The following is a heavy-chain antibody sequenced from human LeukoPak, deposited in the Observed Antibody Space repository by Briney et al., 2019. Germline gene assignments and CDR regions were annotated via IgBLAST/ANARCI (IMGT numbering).Heavy chain of an antibody. Sequence: GRSLRLSCAAPGFTFSTYAMHWVRQAPGKGLEWVAVISYDGKDKFYADSVKGRLDISRDNFKKTLFLQMNSLKAEDTAVYSCAKDWGVAASATYYFDYWGQGSLVTVSS. CDR2: ISYDGKDK. CDR1: GFTFSTYA. V-gene: IGHV3-30*09. CDR3: AKDWGVAASATYYFDY. J-gene: IGHJ4*02. D-gene: IGHD6-13*01.